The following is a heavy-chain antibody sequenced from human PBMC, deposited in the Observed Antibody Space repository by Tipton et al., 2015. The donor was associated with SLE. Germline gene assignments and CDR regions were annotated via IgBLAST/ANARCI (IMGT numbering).Heavy chain of an antibody. CDR2: TYYRSKWYN. CDR1: GDSVSSNSAA. Sequence: LVKPTQTLSLTCAISGDSVSSNSAAWNWIRQSPSRGLEWLGRTYYRSKWYNDYAVSVKSRITINPDTSKNQFSLQLNSVTPEDTAVYYCARSRRGTMVRLYYYYMDVWGKGTTVTVSS. CDR3: ARSRRGTMVRLYYYYMDV. V-gene: IGHV6-1*01. D-gene: IGHD4/OR15-4a*01. J-gene: IGHJ6*03.